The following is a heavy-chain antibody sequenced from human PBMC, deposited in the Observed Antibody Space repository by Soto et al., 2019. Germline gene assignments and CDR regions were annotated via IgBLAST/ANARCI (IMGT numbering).Heavy chain of an antibody. D-gene: IGHD3-9*01. J-gene: IGHJ6*02. CDR1: GGTFSSYA. CDR3: AREGQTTYYDILTGPTAYYYYYGMDV. CDR2: IIPIFGTA. Sequence: EASVKVSCKASGGTFSSYAISWVRQAPGQGLEWMGGIIPIFGTANYAQKFQGRVTITADESTSTAYMELSSLRSEDTAVYYCAREGQTTYYDILTGPTAYYYYYGMDVWGQGTTVTVSS. V-gene: IGHV1-69*13.